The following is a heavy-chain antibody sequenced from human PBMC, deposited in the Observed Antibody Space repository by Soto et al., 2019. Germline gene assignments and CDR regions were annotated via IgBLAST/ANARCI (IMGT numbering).Heavy chain of an antibody. CDR1: GDSISTYY. CDR2: INHDGST. D-gene: IGHD6-13*01. J-gene: IGHJ5*02. Sequence: SETLSLTCTVSGDSISTYYWSWSLQSPWKGLEWIGYINHDGSTDYNPSLKSRVTISLDTSKNQFSLKLSSVTAADTAVYYCARAAWPSSWYHWFDPWGQGTLVTVS. CDR3: ARAAWPSSWYHWFDP. V-gene: IGHV4-59*01.